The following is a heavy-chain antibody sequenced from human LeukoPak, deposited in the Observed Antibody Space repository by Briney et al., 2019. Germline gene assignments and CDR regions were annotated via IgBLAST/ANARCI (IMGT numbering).Heavy chain of an antibody. J-gene: IGHJ4*02. CDR3: AKDRGGNYLFYLDY. V-gene: IGHV3-23*01. CDR2: ISGSGGST. CDR1: GFTFNDHA. Sequence: PGGSLRLSCAASGFTFNDHAMNWVRQAPGKGLEWVSGISGSGGSTYYADSVKGRFTISRDNSKNTLYLQMNSLRAEDTAVYYCAKDRGGNYLFYLDYWGQGTLVTVSS. D-gene: IGHD1-26*01.